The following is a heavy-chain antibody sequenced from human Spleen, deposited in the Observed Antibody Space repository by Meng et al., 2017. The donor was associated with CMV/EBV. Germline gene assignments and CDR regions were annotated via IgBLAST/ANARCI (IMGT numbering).Heavy chain of an antibody. J-gene: IGHJ4*02. CDR3: AKAAPPDF. CDR1: GYPFSSYP. CDR2: INTNTGNP. Sequence: SVKVSCKASGYPFSSYPMNWMRQAPGQGLEWMGWINTNTGNPTYAQGFTGRFVFSLDTSLSTAYLQINNLKAEDTAVYYCAKAAPPDFWGQGTLVTVSS. V-gene: IGHV7-4-1*02. D-gene: IGHD6-6*01.